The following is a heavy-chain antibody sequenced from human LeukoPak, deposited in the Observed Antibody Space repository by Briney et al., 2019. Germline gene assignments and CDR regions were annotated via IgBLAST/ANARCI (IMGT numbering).Heavy chain of an antibody. CDR1: GFTFSSYA. V-gene: IGHV3-23*03. CDR3: AKELNSSSWY. D-gene: IGHD6-13*01. J-gene: IGHJ4*02. CDR2: IYSGGST. Sequence: GGSLRLSCAASGFTFSSYAMSWVRQAPGKGLEWVSVIYSGGSTYYADSVKGRFTISRDNSKNTLYLQMNSLRAEDTAVYYCAKELNSSSWYWGQGTLVAVSS.